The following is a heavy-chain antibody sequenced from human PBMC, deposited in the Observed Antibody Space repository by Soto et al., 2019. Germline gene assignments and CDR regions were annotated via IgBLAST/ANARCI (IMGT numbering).Heavy chain of an antibody. J-gene: IGHJ4*02. CDR3: ARAVYDYVWGSYRYTPVFDY. Sequence: SETLSLTCTVSGGSVSSGSYYWSWIRQPPGKGLEWIGYIYYSGSTNYNPSLKSRVTISVDTSKNQFSLKLSSVTAADTAVYYCARAVYDYVWGSYRYTPVFDYWGQGTLVTVSS. CDR1: GGSVSSGSYY. V-gene: IGHV4-61*01. D-gene: IGHD3-16*02. CDR2: IYYSGST.